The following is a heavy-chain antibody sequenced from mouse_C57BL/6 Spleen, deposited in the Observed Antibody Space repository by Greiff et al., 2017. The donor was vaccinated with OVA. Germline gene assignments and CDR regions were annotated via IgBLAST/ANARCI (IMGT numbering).Heavy chain of an antibody. CDR2: INPNSGST. D-gene: IGHD2-4*01. CDR3: ARSRIYYDYSRPGY. Sequence: QVQLQQPGAELVKPGASVKLSCKASGYTFTSYWMHWVKQRPGQGLEWIGMINPNSGSTNYNQKFKSKATLTVDKSSSTAYMQLSSLTSEDSAGYYCARSRIYYDYSRPGYWDQGTTLTVYS. CDR1: GYTFTSYW. J-gene: IGHJ2*01. V-gene: IGHV1-64*01.